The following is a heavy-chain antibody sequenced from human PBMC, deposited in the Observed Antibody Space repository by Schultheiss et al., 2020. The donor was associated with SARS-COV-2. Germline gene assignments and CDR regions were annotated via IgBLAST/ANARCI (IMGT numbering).Heavy chain of an antibody. CDR2: IWYDGSNK. CDR1: GFTFRDYY. V-gene: IGHV3-33*08. Sequence: GGSLRLSCAASGFTFRDYYMSWIRQAPGKGLEWVAVIWYDGSNKYYADSVKGRFTISRDNSKNTLYLQMNSLRDEDTAVYYCARDGVVVTAMRGYYGMDVWGQGTTVTVSS. J-gene: IGHJ6*02. CDR3: ARDGVVVTAMRGYYGMDV. D-gene: IGHD2-21*02.